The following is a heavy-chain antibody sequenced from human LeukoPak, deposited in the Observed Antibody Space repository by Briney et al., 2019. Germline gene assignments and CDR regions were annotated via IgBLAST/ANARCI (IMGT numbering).Heavy chain of an antibody. Sequence: SETLSLTCAVYGGSFSGYYWSWIRQPPGKGLEWIGEINHSGSTNYNPSLKSRVTISVDTSKNQFSLKLSSVTAADTAVYYCAKPGCWTAMVTNYYFDYWGQGTLVTVSS. D-gene: IGHD5-18*01. CDR1: GGSFSGYY. V-gene: IGHV4-34*01. J-gene: IGHJ4*02. CDR3: AKPGCWTAMVTNYYFDY. CDR2: INHSGST.